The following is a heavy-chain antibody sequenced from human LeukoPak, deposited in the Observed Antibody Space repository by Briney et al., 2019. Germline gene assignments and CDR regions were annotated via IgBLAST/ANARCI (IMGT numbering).Heavy chain of an antibody. D-gene: IGHD2-15*01. V-gene: IGHV4-4*09. CDR3: ARQLGYCSGGSCYGGGNWFDP. CDR1: GGSISSYY. J-gene: IGHJ5*02. Sequence: SETLSLTCTVSGGSISSYYWGWIRQPPGKGLEWIGYIYTSGSTNYNPSLKSRVTISVDTSKNQFSLKLSSVTAADTAVYYCARQLGYCSGGSCYGGGNWFDPWGQGTLVTVSS. CDR2: IYTSGST.